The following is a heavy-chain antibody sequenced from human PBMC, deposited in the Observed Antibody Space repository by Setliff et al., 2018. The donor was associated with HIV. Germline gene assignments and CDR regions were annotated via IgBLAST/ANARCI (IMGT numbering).Heavy chain of an antibody. CDR2: IYHTGIT. CDR1: GGSVTSYY. J-gene: IGHJ4*02. D-gene: IGHD1-1*01. V-gene: IGHV4-59*02. CDR3: ARGSWKDGAHGYFFDY. Sequence: PSETLSLTCTVSGGSVTSYYWSWIRQSPEKGLEWIGYIYHTGITKYNPSLTSRLSTSIDTSKNQFSLSLTSVTAADTAVYYCARGSWKDGAHGYFFDYCGQGTLVTVSS.